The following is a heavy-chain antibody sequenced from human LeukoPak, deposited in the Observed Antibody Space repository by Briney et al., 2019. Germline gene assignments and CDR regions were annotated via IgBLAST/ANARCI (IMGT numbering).Heavy chain of an antibody. D-gene: IGHD2-15*01. V-gene: IGHV4-59*08. J-gene: IGHJ3*02. CDR3: ARRGCSGGSCPRDAFDI. Sequence: SETLSLNCTVAGGSISSYYWSLIRQPPGKGLEWIGYAYYSGSTNYNPSLKSRVTISVDPSKNQFSLKLSSVTAADTAVYYCARRGCSGGSCPRDAFDIWGQGTMVTVSS. CDR2: AYYSGST. CDR1: GGSISSYY.